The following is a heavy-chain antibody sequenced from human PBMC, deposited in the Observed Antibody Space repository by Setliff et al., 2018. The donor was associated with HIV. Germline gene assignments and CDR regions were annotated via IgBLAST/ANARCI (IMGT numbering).Heavy chain of an antibody. D-gene: IGHD4-17*01. CDR2: ISSSSNTI. CDR3: AKDIYGGHFYYFDY. CDR1: GFTFSSYS. J-gene: IGHJ4*02. Sequence: LRLSCAASGFTFSSYSMNWVRQAPGKGLEWVSYISSSSNTIYYADSVKGRFTISRDNSKNSLYLQMNNLRGEDTALYYCAKDIYGGHFYYFDYWGQGTLVTVSS. V-gene: IGHV3-48*04.